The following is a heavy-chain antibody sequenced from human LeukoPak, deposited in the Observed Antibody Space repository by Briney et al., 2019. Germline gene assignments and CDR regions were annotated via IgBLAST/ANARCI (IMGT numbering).Heavy chain of an antibody. D-gene: IGHD2-2*01. CDR1: GGSIDTHF. CDR3: ARDRRGGAAISN. Sequence: SETLSLTCTVSGGSIDTHFWSWIRQPPGKGLEWIGYISYRGSTNFNPSLKSRVTISIDTSKNQFSLKLSSVTAADTAVYYCARDRRGGAAISNWGQGTLVTVSS. CDR2: ISYRGST. J-gene: IGHJ4*02. V-gene: IGHV4-59*11.